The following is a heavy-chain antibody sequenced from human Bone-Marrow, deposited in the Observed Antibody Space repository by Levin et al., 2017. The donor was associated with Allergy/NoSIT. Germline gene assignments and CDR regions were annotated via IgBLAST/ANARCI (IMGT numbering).Heavy chain of an antibody. Sequence: GGSLRLSCAASGFTFSSYWMSWVRQAPGKGLEWVANIKQDGSEKYYVDSVKGRFTISRDNAKNSLYLQMNSLRAEDTAVYYCARDTYGVAARPHYYYGMDVWGQGTTVTVSS. CDR2: IKQDGSEK. D-gene: IGHD6-6*01. J-gene: IGHJ6*02. CDR1: GFTFSSYW. V-gene: IGHV3-7*01. CDR3: ARDTYGVAARPHYYYGMDV.